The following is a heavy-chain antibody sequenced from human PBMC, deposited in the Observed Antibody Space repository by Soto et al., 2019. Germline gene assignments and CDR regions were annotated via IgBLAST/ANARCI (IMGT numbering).Heavy chain of an antibody. Sequence: SETLSLTCAVYGGSISGHYWNWIRQPPGKGLEWIGEINHSGRTNYNPSLKSRVTISVDTSKNQFSLNLGSVTAAGTAVYYCARGNIAAALVYWGQGTLVTVSS. CDR3: ARGNIAAALVY. J-gene: IGHJ4*02. CDR1: GGSISGHY. V-gene: IGHV4-34*01. D-gene: IGHD6-13*01. CDR2: INHSGRT.